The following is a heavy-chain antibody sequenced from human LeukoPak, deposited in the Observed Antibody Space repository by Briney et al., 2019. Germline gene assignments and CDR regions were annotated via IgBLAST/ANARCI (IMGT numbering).Heavy chain of an antibody. V-gene: IGHV4-61*02. CDR2: IYTSGNT. CDR3: ASYTCGGDCYSSPGKAFDI. J-gene: IGHJ3*02. Sequence: PSQTLSLTCTVSGGSISSGTYYCSWIRQPAGKGLEWIGRIYTSGNTNYNPSLKSRVTISVDTSKNQFSLKLSSVTAADTAVYYCASYTCGGDCYSSPGKAFDIWGQGTMVTVSS. CDR1: GGSISSGTYY. D-gene: IGHD2-21*01.